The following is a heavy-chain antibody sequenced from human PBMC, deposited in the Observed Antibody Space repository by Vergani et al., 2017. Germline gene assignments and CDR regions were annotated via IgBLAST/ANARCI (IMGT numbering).Heavy chain of an antibody. CDR2: IGTAGDT. Sequence: EVQLVESGGGLVQPGGSLRLSCAASGFTFSSYDMHWVRQATGKGLEWVSAIGTAGDTYYPGSVKGRITISRENAKNSLYLQMNSLRAGDTAVYYCARLNLPTWAFDIWGQGTMVTVSS. CDR3: ARLNLPTWAFDI. CDR1: GFTFSSYD. J-gene: IGHJ3*02. V-gene: IGHV3-13*04. D-gene: IGHD3-16*01.